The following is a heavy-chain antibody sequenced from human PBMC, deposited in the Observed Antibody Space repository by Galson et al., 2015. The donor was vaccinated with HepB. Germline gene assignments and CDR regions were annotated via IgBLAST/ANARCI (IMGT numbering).Heavy chain of an antibody. CDR2: INPNSGVT. Sequence: SVKVSCKAAGYTFTGYYMHWVRQAPGQGLEWMGWINPNSGVTNYAQKFQGRVTMTRDTSISTAYMEMSRLRSDDTAVYYCAREDDIVATSYFDYWGQGTLVTVSS. J-gene: IGHJ4*02. V-gene: IGHV1-2*02. CDR3: AREDDIVATSYFDY. D-gene: IGHD5-12*01. CDR1: GYTFTGYY.